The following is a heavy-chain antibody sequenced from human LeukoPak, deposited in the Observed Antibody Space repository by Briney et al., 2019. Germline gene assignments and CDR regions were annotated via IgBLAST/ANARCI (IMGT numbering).Heavy chain of an antibody. Sequence: PGGSLRLSCAASGFPFSASAMTWVRQAPGKGLEWVSHILSTGTTYYADSVRGRFTISRDNSKNTLYILMTSQRTDDTAVYYCATVKYDYGDPVGWFDPWGQGTLVTVSS. D-gene: IGHD4-17*01. V-gene: IGHV3-23*01. CDR2: ILSTGTT. CDR3: ATVKYDYGDPVGWFDP. CDR1: GFPFSASA. J-gene: IGHJ5*02.